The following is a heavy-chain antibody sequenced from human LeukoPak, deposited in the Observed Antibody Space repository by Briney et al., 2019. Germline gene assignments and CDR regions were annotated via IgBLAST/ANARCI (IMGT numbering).Heavy chain of an antibody. CDR3: ARTPTSRKRFLGGAATGTDYYFSYYMDV. D-gene: IGHD6-13*01. CDR1: GGSISSRSYC. CDR2: VHISGST. Sequence: PSETLSLTCTVSGGSISSRSYCWSWIRQPAGKGLEWIGHVHISGSTNYNSSLKSRVTMSVATSKNQFSLKLNSVTAADTAVYYCARTPTSRKRFLGGAATGTDYYFSYYMDVWGKGTTVTISS. V-gene: IGHV4-61*09. J-gene: IGHJ6*03.